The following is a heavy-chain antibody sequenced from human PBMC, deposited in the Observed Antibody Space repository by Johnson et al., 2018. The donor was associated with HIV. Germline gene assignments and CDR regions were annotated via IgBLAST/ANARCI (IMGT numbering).Heavy chain of an antibody. CDR2: ICWNSGSI. CDR1: GFTFDDYA. Sequence: VQLVESGGGLVQPGRSLRLSCAASGFTFDDYAMHWVRQAPGKGLEWVSGICWNSGSIGYADSVKGRFTISRDNAKNSLYLQMNSLNTEDTDVYYCTTVIQQLVRRHDAFDIWGQGTMVTVSS. D-gene: IGHD6-6*01. J-gene: IGHJ3*02. CDR3: TTVIQQLVRRHDAFDI. V-gene: IGHV3-9*01.